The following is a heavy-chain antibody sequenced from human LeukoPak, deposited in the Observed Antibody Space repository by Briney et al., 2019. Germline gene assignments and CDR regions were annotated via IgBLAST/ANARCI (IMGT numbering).Heavy chain of an antibody. CDR2: IYYSGST. Sequence: SETPSLTCTVSGGSISSYYWSWIRQPPGKGLEWIGYIYYSGSTNYNPSLKSRVTISVDTSKNQFSLKLSSVTAADTAVYYCASRRDGYNSYYYGMDVWGQGTTVTVSS. V-gene: IGHV4-59*01. CDR1: GGSISSYY. D-gene: IGHD5-24*01. CDR3: ASRRDGYNSYYYGMDV. J-gene: IGHJ6*02.